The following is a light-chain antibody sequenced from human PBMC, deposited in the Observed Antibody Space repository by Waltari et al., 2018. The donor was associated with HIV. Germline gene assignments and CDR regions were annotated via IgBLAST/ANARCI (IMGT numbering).Light chain of an antibody. J-gene: IGLJ3*02. V-gene: IGLV1-51*01. CDR2: DSN. Sequence: QSVSTQQPSLSAPPGHKVTISCSPNSTNIGNNYLTCYQQLPETAPKLLIYDSNKRPSGIPDRFSGSKSGTSGTLAITGLQTGDEADYYCGTWDGSLSAWVFGGGTKLTVL. CDR3: GTWDGSLSAWV. CDR1: STNIGNNY.